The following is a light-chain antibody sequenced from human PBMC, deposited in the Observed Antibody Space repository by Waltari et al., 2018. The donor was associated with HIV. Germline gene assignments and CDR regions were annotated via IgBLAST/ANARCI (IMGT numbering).Light chain of an antibody. CDR2: DDR. J-gene: IGLJ1*01. Sequence: SYDLTQPPSVSVAPGPTARITCGGNNIGSKSVHWYQLRPGQAPVLVVYDDRDRPSGIPERFSGSNSGDTATLTVGWAEAGDEADYYCQVWDSNSAFFGSGTKVTVL. V-gene: IGLV3-21*02. CDR1: NIGSKS. CDR3: QVWDSNSAF.